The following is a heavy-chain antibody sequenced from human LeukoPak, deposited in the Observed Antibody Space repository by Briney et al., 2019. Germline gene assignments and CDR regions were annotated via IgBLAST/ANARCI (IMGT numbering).Heavy chain of an antibody. J-gene: IGHJ4*02. D-gene: IGHD4-23*01. CDR1: NVSINNGDYY. V-gene: IGHV4-30-4*01. CDR3: ARGGYGGNSGGHNQEQMTDY. CDR2: IFYTGNT. Sequence: SETLSLTCIVSNVSINNGDYYWSWIRQPPGKGLEWIGYIFYTGNTHYNPSLKSRVAVSIDTSKNQFSLKLTSVTAADTAVYYCARGGYGGNSGGHNQEQMTDYWGQGTLVTVSS.